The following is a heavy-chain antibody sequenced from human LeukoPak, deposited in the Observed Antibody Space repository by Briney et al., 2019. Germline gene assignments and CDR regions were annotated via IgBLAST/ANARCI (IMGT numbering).Heavy chain of an antibody. D-gene: IGHD2-2*01. J-gene: IGHJ5*02. CDR2: IYYSGST. V-gene: IGHV4-59*01. Sequence: SETLSLTCSVSGGSISSYYWSWIRQPPGKGLEWIGYIYYSGSTNYNPSLKSRVTISVDTSKNQFSLKLSSVTAADTAVYYCARLTRSVVVPEGAGNWFDPWGQGTLVAVSS. CDR1: GGSISSYY. CDR3: ARLTRSVVVPEGAGNWFDP.